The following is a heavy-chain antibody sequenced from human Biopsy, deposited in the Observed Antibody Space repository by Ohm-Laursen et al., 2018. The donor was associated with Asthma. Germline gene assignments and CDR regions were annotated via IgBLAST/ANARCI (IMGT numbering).Heavy chain of an antibody. CDR1: GYTFNSAG. V-gene: IGHV1-18*01. Sequence: ATVKISCKTSGYTFNSAGITWVRQAPGQGLEWMEWISVYNGNTKVAQKLQDRVTMITDTSTSTAYMELRSLRSGDTAVYFCARAVDYSHYYGIDVWGQGTTVTVS. D-gene: IGHD3-10*01. J-gene: IGHJ6*02. CDR3: ARAVDYSHYYGIDV. CDR2: ISVYNGNT.